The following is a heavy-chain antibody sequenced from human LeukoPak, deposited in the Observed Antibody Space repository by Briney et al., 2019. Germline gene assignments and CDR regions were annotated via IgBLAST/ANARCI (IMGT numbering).Heavy chain of an antibody. D-gene: IGHD2-2*01. V-gene: IGHV4-34*01. Sequence: SETLSLTCAVYGGSFSGYYWSWIRQPPGKGLVWIGEINHSGSTNYNPSLKSRVTISVDTSKNQFSLKLSSVTAADTAVYYCARFKYIVVVPAGFDYWGQGTLVTVSS. CDR2: INHSGST. J-gene: IGHJ4*02. CDR1: GGSFSGYY. CDR3: ARFKYIVVVPAGFDY.